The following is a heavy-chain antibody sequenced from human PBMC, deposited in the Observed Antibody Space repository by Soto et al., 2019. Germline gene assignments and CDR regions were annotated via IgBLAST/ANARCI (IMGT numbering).Heavy chain of an antibody. CDR1: GYSISSGYY. D-gene: IGHD2-15*01. CDR2: IYHSGST. Sequence: SETLSLTCAVSGYSISSGYYWGWIRQPPGKGLEWIGSIYHSGSTYYNPSLKSRVTISVDTSKNQFSLKLSSVTAADTAVYYCARGGYGMYVWGQGTTVTVSS. CDR3: ARGGYGMYV. J-gene: IGHJ6*02. V-gene: IGHV4-38-2*01.